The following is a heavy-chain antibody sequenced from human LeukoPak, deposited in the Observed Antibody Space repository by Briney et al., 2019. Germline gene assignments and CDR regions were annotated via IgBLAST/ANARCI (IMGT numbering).Heavy chain of an antibody. CDR1: GYSFTSYW. Sequence: GESLKISCKGSGYSFTSYWIGWVRQMPGKGLEWMGIIYPGDSDTRYSPSFQGQVTISADKSISTAYLQWSSLKASDTAMYYCARRGKYCDFWSGYGEGSYYFDYWGQGTLVTVSS. CDR2: IYPGDSDT. J-gene: IGHJ4*02. CDR3: ARRGKYCDFWSGYGEGSYYFDY. V-gene: IGHV5-51*01. D-gene: IGHD3-3*01.